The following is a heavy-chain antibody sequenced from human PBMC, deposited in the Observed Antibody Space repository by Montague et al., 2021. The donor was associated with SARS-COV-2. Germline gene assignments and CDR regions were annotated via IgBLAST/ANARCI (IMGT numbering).Heavy chain of an antibody. CDR1: GFTFSSYA. CDR2: ISGSGGDT. V-gene: IGHV3-23*01. CDR3: AKTEAGYCSGGSCVVDY. D-gene: IGHD2-15*01. J-gene: IGHJ4*02. Sequence: FLRLSCAASGFTFSSYAMSWVRQAPGKGLEWVSVISGSGGDTYYADSVKGRFTISRDNFKNTQYLQMNSLRAEDAAVYYCAKTEAGYCSGGSCVVDYWGQGTLVIVSS.